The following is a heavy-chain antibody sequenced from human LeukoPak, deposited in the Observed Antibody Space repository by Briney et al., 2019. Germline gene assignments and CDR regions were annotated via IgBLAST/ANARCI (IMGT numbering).Heavy chain of an antibody. CDR2: IYHSGST. V-gene: IGHV4-38-2*02. Sequence: SGTLSLTCAVPGYSISSGYYWGWIRQPPGKGLEWIGSIYHSGSTYYNPSLKSRVTISVDTSKNQFSLKLNSVTAADTAVYYCARDGRGCSTTTCAGIWFDPWGQGTLVTVSS. CDR3: ARDGRGCSTTTCAGIWFDP. CDR1: GYSISSGYY. J-gene: IGHJ5*02. D-gene: IGHD2-2*01.